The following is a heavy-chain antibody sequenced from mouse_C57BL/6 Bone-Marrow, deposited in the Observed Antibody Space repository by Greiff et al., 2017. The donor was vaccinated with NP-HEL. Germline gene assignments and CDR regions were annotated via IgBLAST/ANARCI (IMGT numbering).Heavy chain of an antibody. V-gene: IGHV2-6*01. CDR3: ASWGYYYGSSGYFDV. Sequence: VHLVESGPGLVAPSQSLSITCTVSGFSLTSYGVDWVRQSPGKGLEWLGVIWGVGSTNYNSALKSRLSISKDNSKSQVFLKMNSLQTDDTAMYYCASWGYYYGSSGYFDVWGTGTTVTVSS. J-gene: IGHJ1*03. CDR1: GFSLTSYG. CDR2: IWGVGST. D-gene: IGHD1-1*01.